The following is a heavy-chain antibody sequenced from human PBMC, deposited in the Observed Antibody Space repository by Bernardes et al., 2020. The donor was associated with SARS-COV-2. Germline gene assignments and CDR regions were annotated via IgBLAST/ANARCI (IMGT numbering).Heavy chain of an antibody. Sequence: GGSLRLSCAASGFTFSTYWMSWVRQAPGKGLEWVANIKGDGSQRSSADSVRGRFTISRDNAKNLLYLQMNNLRAEDTAVYFCARIDDVTGRDHWGQGTLVTGSS. V-gene: IGHV3-7*01. CDR3: ARIDDVTGRDH. CDR2: IKGDGSQR. J-gene: IGHJ4*02. CDR1: GFTFSTYW. D-gene: IGHD3-9*01.